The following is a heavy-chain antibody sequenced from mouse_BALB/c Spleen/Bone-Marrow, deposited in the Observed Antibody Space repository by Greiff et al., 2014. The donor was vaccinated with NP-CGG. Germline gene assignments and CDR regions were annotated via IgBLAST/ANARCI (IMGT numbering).Heavy chain of an antibody. V-gene: IGHV14-3*02. CDR2: IGPATGNT. J-gene: IGHJ2*01. Sequence: EVQRVESGAELVKPGASVKLSCTASGFNIKDTYMHWVKQRPEQGLEWIGRIGPATGNTKYDPKFQVQATVPADTSSNTTYLQLSSMAADDTAVDYCAQWPHYYGSWYEGYWGQGTTLTVSS. CDR3: AQWPHYYGSWYEGY. D-gene: IGHD1-1*01. CDR1: GFNIKDTY.